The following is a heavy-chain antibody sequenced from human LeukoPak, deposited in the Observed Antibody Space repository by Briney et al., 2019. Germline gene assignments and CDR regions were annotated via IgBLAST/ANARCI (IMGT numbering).Heavy chain of an antibody. CDR1: GGSISSGSYY. CDR2: IYTSGST. CDR3: ATGNYYDSSGYHEADAFDI. J-gene: IGHJ3*02. D-gene: IGHD3-22*01. Sequence: SQTLSLTCTVSGGSISSGSYYWSWIRQPAGKGLEWIGRIYTSGSTNYNPSLKIRVTISVDTSKNQFSLKLSSVTAADTAVYYCATGNYYDSSGYHEADAFDIWGQGTMVTVSS. V-gene: IGHV4-61*02.